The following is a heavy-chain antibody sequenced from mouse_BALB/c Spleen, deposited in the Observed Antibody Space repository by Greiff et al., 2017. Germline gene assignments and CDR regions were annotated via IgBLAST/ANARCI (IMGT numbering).Heavy chain of an antibody. CDR2: ISSGSSTI. V-gene: IGHV5-17*02. Sequence: EVQLMESGGGLVQPGGSRKLSCAASGFTFSSFGMHWVRQAPEKGLEWVAYISSGSSTIYYADTVKGRFTISRDNPKNTLFLQMTSLRSEDTAMYYCAIRAMDYWGQGTSVTVSS. CDR3: AIRAMDY. CDR1: GFTFSSFG. J-gene: IGHJ4*01.